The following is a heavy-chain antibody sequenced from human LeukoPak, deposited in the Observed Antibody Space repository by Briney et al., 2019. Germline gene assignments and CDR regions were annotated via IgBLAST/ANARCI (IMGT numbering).Heavy chain of an antibody. CDR1: GASVSSPDYF. CDR3: ARPRGSGYDLDFDY. D-gene: IGHD5-12*01. CDR2: ISYSGVT. V-gene: IGHV4-30-4*08. Sequence: SETRSLTCTGSGASVSSPDYFWNWIRQPPGKGLEWIGSISYSGVTFYNPSLKSRLTMSLDTSKNQFSLRLTSVTVADTAVYYCARPRGSGYDLDFDYWGQGTLVSVSS. J-gene: IGHJ4*02.